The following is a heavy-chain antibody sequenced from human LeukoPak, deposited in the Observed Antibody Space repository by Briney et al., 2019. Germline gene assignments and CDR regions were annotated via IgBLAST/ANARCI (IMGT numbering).Heavy chain of an antibody. Sequence: PGGSLRLSCAASGFTFSSYAMHWVRQAPGKGLEWVAVISYDGSNKYYADSVKGRFTISRDNSKNTLYLQMNSLRAEDTAVYYCARADSSSSLHDYWGQGTLVTVSS. V-gene: IGHV3-30-3*01. CDR3: ARADSSSSLHDY. CDR1: GFTFSSYA. D-gene: IGHD6-6*01. J-gene: IGHJ4*02. CDR2: ISYDGSNK.